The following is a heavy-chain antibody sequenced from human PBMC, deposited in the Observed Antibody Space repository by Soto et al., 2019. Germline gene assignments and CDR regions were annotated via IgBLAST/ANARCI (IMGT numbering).Heavy chain of an antibody. J-gene: IGHJ4*02. D-gene: IGHD3-22*01. CDR3: AIQTYHDSSGWSY. V-gene: IGHV3-48*02. CDR2: ISLTGSTI. CDR1: GFTFSNYN. Sequence: EVQLVESGGGLAQPGGSLRLSCAASGFTFSNYNMNWVRQAPGKGLEWVSYISLTGSTIYYADSVKGRFTISRDNAKNSLYLQMNSLRDEDTAVYYCAIQTYHDSSGWSYWGQGTLVTVSS.